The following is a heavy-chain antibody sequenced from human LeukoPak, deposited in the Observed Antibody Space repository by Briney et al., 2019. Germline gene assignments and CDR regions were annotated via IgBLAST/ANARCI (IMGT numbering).Heavy chain of an antibody. D-gene: IGHD3-3*01. CDR1: GDSLTDLN. Sequence: GASVKVSCKVSGDSLTDLNIQWVRQAPGKGLECLGGFDPEQAKTIYAQNFQGRVTMTEDASTDTAYMELNSLKSEDTAVYYCATRGGDFWRGFENWGQGTLVTVSS. V-gene: IGHV1-24*01. CDR2: FDPEQAKT. J-gene: IGHJ4*02. CDR3: ATRGGDFWRGFEN.